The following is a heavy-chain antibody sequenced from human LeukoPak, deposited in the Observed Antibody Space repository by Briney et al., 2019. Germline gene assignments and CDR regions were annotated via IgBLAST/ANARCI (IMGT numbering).Heavy chain of an antibody. V-gene: IGHV1-2*02. CDR1: GYTFTDYY. J-gene: IGHJ4*02. CDR2: INPNSGGT. D-gene: IGHD6-19*01. CDR3: ARVAVAGTDGDY. Sequence: ASVKVSCKASGYTFTDYYMHWVRQAPGQGLEWMGWINPNSGGTNYAQKFQGRVTMTRDTSISTAYMELSRLRSDDTAVYYCARVAVAGTDGDYWGQGTLVTVSS.